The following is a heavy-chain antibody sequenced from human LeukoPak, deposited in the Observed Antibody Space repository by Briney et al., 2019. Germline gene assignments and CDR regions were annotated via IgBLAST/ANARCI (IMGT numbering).Heavy chain of an antibody. V-gene: IGHV1-69*04. J-gene: IGHJ4*02. Sequence: GASVKVSCKASGGTFSSYAISWVRQAPGQGLEWMGRIIPILGIANYAQKFQGRVTITADKSTSTAYMELSSLRSEDTAVYYCAGAGSGSSSVDYWGQGTLVTVSS. CDR3: AGAGSGSSSVDY. CDR1: GGTFSSYA. D-gene: IGHD3-10*01. CDR2: IIPILGIA.